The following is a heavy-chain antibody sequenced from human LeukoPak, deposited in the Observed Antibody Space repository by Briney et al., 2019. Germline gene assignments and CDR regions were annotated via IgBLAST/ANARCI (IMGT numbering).Heavy chain of an antibody. D-gene: IGHD3-22*01. V-gene: IGHV3-30*18. CDR1: GFTFSSYG. Sequence: GGSLRLSCAASGFTFSSYGTHWVRQAPGKGLEWVAVISYDGSNKYYADSVKGRFTISRDNSKNTLYLQMNSLRAEDTAVYYCAKDPAYYYDSSGYIDYWGQGTLVTVSS. CDR2: ISYDGSNK. J-gene: IGHJ4*02. CDR3: AKDPAYYYDSSGYIDY.